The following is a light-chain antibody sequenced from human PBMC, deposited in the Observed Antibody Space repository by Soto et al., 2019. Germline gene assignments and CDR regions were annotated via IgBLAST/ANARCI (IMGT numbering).Light chain of an antibody. Sequence: QSVLTQPASVSGSPGQSITISCTGSSSDVGGYNYVSWYQQHPGKAPKLIIYEDSNRPSGVSNRFSGSKSGNTASLTISGLQAEDEADYYCSSYTTNSTPYVFGTGTKVTVL. CDR2: EDS. V-gene: IGLV2-14*01. CDR1: SSDVGGYNY. CDR3: SSYTTNSTPYV. J-gene: IGLJ1*01.